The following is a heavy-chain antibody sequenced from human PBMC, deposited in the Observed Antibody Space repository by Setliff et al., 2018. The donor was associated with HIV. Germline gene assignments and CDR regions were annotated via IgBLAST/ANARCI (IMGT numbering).Heavy chain of an antibody. CDR1: GFTFSSYG. D-gene: IGHD5-18*01. Sequence: GGSLRLSCAASGFTFSSYGMHWVRQAPGKGLEWVAFIRYDGSNKYYADFVKGRFTIARDDSKNTVSLQMTNLGTGDTATYYCAKGGYGGAYYVAGYWGQGTLVTVSS. CDR3: AKGGYGGAYYVAGY. J-gene: IGHJ4*02. CDR2: IRYDGSNK. V-gene: IGHV3-30*02.